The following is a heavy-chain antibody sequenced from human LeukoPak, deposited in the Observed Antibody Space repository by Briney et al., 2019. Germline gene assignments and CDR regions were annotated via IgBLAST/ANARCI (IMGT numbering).Heavy chain of an antibody. Sequence: GGSLRLSCAASGFTFSSYAMSWVRQAPGKGLEWVSAISGSGGSTYYADSVKGRFTNPRDNSKNTLYLQMNSLRAEDTAVYYCAKHYRWFGEFTFDYWGQGTLVTVSS. CDR2: ISGSGGST. CDR3: AKHYRWFGEFTFDY. J-gene: IGHJ4*02. CDR1: GFTFSSYA. D-gene: IGHD3-10*01. V-gene: IGHV3-23*01.